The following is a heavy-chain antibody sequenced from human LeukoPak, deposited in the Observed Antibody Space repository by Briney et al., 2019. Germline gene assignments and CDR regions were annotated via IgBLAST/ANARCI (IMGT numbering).Heavy chain of an antibody. CDR1: GGSISSYY. CDR3: ARGNYDDRSGYYYFDAFDV. CDR2: IYDSGST. Sequence: SETLSLTCTVSGGSISSYYWSWIRQPPGKGLEWIGFIYDSGSTNYNSSLKSRVTISVDTSKNQFSLQLNSVTPEDTAVYYCARGNYDDRSGYYYFDAFDVWGQGTMVTVSS. J-gene: IGHJ3*01. V-gene: IGHV4-59*12. D-gene: IGHD3-22*01.